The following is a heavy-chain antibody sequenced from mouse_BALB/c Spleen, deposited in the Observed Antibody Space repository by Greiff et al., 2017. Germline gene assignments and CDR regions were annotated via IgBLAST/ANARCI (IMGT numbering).Heavy chain of an antibody. CDR1: GFTFSSYA. CDR2: ISSGGSYT. V-gene: IGHV5-9-3*01. CDR3: ARHPDGYYDYFDY. Sequence: EVQLQESGGGLVKPGGSLKLSCAASGFTFSSYAMSWVRQTPEKRLEWVATISSGGSYTYYPDSVKGRFTISRDNAKNTLYLQMSSLRSEDTAMYYCARHPDGYYDYFDYWGQGTTLTVSS. J-gene: IGHJ2*01. D-gene: IGHD2-3*01.